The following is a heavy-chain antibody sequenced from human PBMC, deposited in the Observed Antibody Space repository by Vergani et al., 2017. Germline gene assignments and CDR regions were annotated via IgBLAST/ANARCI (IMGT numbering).Heavy chain of an antibody. D-gene: IGHD3-22*01. Sequence: QVQLVQSGAEVKKPGASVKVSCKASGYTFTSYYMHWVRQAPGQGLEWMGIINPSGGSTSYAQKFQGRVTMTRDTSTSTVYMELSSLRSEDTAVYYCARDFLYDSSGYYYVWYYYYGMDVWGQGTTVTVSS. V-gene: IGHV1-46*01. CDR3: ARDFLYDSSGYYYVWYYYYGMDV. J-gene: IGHJ6*02. CDR2: INPSGGST. CDR1: GYTFTSYY.